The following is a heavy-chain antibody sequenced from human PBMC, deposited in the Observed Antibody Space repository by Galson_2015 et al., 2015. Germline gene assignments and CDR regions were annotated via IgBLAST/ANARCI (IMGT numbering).Heavy chain of an antibody. CDR1: GFTFSSYW. V-gene: IGHV3-7*01. CDR3: ARYYCSSTSCLGPFDY. CDR2: IKQDGSEK. Sequence: SLRLSCAASGFTFSSYWMSWVRQAPGKGLEWVANIKQDGSEKYYVDSVKGRFTISRDNAKNSLYLQMNSLRAEDTAVYYCARYYCSSTSCLGPFDYWGQGTLVTVSS. D-gene: IGHD2-2*01. J-gene: IGHJ4*02.